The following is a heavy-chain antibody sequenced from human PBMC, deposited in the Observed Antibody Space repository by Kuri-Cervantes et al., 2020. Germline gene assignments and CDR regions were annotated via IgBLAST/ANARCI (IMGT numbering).Heavy chain of an antibody. CDR3: ARDGPHYGDYEVL. CDR1: GFTFSSYA. D-gene: IGHD4-17*01. V-gene: IGHV3-7*01. J-gene: IGHJ4*02. Sequence: GGSLRLSCAASGFTFSSYAMHWVRQAPGKGLEWVANIQQDGSEKFYVDSVKGRFTISRDNAKNSLYLQMSSLRAGDTAVYYCARDGPHYGDYEVLWGQGTLVTVSS. CDR2: IQQDGSEK.